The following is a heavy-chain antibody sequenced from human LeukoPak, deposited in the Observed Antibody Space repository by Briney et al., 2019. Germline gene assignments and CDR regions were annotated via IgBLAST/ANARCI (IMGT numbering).Heavy chain of an antibody. CDR2: ILGNGGTT. Sequence: PGGSLRLSCAASGFTFDDYAMHWVRQAPGKGLKWVSRILGNGGTTSYGDSVKGRFTISRDNSKNSLFLQMFSLRTEDTALYYCAKGTRDYGGLPRWYFDLWGRGTLVTVSS. CDR1: GFTFDDYA. CDR3: AKGTRDYGGLPRWYFDL. V-gene: IGHV3-43*02. J-gene: IGHJ2*01. D-gene: IGHD4-23*01.